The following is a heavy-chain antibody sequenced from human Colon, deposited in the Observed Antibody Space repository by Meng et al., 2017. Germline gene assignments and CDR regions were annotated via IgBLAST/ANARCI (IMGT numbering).Heavy chain of an antibody. CDR3: AKYDRPPYCFEY. V-gene: IGHV4-59*01. D-gene: IGHD2-15*01. J-gene: IGHJ4*02. CDR1: GGSISGNY. CDR2: IYYTGST. Sequence: QLQESGHGLLKHTETLSLTCTGPGGSISGNYWSWIRQSPGRGLEWIAYIYYTGSTNYNPSFKSRATISVDTSKNQFSLNLASVTAADTAVYYCAKYDRPPYCFEYWGQGTLVTVSS.